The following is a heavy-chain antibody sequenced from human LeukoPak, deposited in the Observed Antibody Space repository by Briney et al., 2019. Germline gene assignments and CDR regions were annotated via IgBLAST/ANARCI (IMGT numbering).Heavy chain of an antibody. CDR3: AGNTAVAGSPQGLPSLDV. Sequence: ASVKVSCKASGYTFTGYYMHWVRQAPGQGLEWMGWIKPNSGGTNYAQKSQGRVTMTRDTSISTAYMELSRLRSDDTAVYYCAGNTAVAGSPQGLPSLDVWGKGTTVTVSS. CDR1: GYTFTGYY. D-gene: IGHD6-19*01. V-gene: IGHV1-2*02. J-gene: IGHJ6*04. CDR2: IKPNSGGT.